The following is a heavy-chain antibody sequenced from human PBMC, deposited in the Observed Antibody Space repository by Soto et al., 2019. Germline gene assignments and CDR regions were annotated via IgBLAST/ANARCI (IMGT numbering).Heavy chain of an antibody. V-gene: IGHV1-69*13. J-gene: IGHJ6*02. D-gene: IGHD1-20*01. CDR1: GGTFSSYA. CDR2: IIPIFGTA. CDR3: ARRDDNNWSYYYYGMDV. Sequence: SVKVSCKASGGTFSSYAISWVRQAPGQGLEWMGGIIPIFGTANYAQKFQGRVTITADESTSTAYMELSSLRSEDTAVYYCARRDDNNWSYYYYGMDVWGQGTTVTVSS.